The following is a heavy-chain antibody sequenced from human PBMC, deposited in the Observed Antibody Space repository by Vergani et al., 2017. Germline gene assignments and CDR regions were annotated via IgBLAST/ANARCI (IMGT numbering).Heavy chain of an antibody. CDR2: ISGSGGST. J-gene: IGHJ6*03. CDR1: GFTFSSYA. D-gene: IGHD2-2*02. Sequence: EVQLLESGGGLVQPGGSLRLSCAASGFTFSSYAMSWVRQAPGKGLEWVSAISGSGGSTYYADSVKGRFTISRDNSKNTLYLQMNSLRAEDTAVYYCAVYRRGNYYYYYMDVGGKGTTVTVSS. CDR3: AVYRRGNYYYYYMDV. V-gene: IGHV3-23*01.